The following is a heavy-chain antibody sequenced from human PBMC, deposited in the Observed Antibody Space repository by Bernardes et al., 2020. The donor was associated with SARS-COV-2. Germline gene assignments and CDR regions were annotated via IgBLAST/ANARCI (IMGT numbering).Heavy chain of an antibody. J-gene: IGHJ4*02. D-gene: IGHD6-19*01. V-gene: IGHV3-23*01. CDR2: IGSGGSNT. CDR3: ATHTGSGWPHFDY. Sequence: GGPLRLFCAASGFIFTYYDMSWVRQAPGKGLEWVSAIGSGGSNTYSADSVKGRFTISRDNSKNTLYLQMNSLRAEDTALYYCATHTGSGWPHFDYWGQGTLVTVSS. CDR1: GFIFTYYD.